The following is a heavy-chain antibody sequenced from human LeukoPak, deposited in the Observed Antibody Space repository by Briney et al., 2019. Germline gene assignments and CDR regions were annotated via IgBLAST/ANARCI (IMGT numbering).Heavy chain of an antibody. V-gene: IGHV3-53*01. J-gene: IGHJ4*02. Sequence: PGGSLRLSCAASGFTVSSNYMSWVRQAPGKGLEWVSVIYSGGSTYYADSVKGRFTISRDNSKNTLYLQMNSLRAEDTAVYYCARDHYGDYVDYWGQGTLVIVSS. CDR1: GFTVSSNY. CDR3: ARDHYGDYVDY. CDR2: IYSGGST. D-gene: IGHD4-17*01.